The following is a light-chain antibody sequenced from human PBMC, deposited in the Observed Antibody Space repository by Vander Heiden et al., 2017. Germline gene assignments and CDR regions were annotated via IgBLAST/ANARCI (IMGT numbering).Light chain of an antibody. J-gene: IGLJ2*01. Sequence: QSVLTQPPALSAAPGKKVTTSIANIGSHYVYWYQQHQGTAPKLLKYDNNRRPSGIPDRFSGSKCGTSATLGTTGLQTGGEADYDGETWDSSLAAGVFGGGTKLTVL. CDR3: ETWDSSLAAGV. V-gene: IGLV1-51*01. CDR2: DNN. CDR1: IANIGSHY.